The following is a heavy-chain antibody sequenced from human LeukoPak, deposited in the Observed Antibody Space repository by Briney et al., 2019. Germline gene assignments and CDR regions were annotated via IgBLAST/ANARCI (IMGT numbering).Heavy chain of an antibody. Sequence: SETLSLTCTVSGYSISSGYYWGWIRQPPGKGLEWIGSIYHSGSTYYNPSLKSRVTISVDTSKNQFSLKLSSVTAADTAVYYCARGAYDDAFEIWGQGTMVTVSS. CDR2: IYHSGST. CDR1: GYSISSGYY. CDR3: ARGAYDDAFEI. V-gene: IGHV4-38-2*02. J-gene: IGHJ3*02. D-gene: IGHD3-22*01.